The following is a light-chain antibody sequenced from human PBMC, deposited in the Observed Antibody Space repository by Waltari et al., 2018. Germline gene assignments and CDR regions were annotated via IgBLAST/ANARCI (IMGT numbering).Light chain of an antibody. CDR2: EVR. J-gene: IGLJ1*01. Sequence: QSAMTQPPSVSESPGQSVTISCTGTSSDVGYYHRITWYQQPTGKAPTLMIYEVRNRTSGVFNRCSCCNSGSTTSLTSSGRQADDDADYYCSSYSGSTTPYVFGTGTKVSVL. CDR1: SSDVGYYHR. V-gene: IGLV2-18*04. CDR3: SSYSGSTTPYV.